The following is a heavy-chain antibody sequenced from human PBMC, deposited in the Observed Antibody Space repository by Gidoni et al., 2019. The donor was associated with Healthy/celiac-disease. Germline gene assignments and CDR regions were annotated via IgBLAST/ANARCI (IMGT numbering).Heavy chain of an antibody. CDR3: ARVRSQWLVQDAFDI. J-gene: IGHJ3*02. CDR1: GVTVRSYA. V-gene: IGHV3-30-3*01. Sequence: QVQLVESGGGVVQPGRSRRLSGAASGVTVRSYAMHWVRQAPGKGGEWGAVISYDGSNNYYADSVKGRFTISRDNSKNTLYLQMNSLRAEDTAVYYCARVRSQWLVQDAFDIWGQGTMVTVSS. CDR2: ISYDGSNN. D-gene: IGHD6-19*01.